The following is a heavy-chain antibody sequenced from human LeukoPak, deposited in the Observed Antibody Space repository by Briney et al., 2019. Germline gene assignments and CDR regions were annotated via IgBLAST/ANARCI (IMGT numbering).Heavy chain of an antibody. Sequence: SVKASCKASNYSFSSYGISWVRQAPGQGLGWMGWIGAYSGNSNYAQTFQGRVTMTTDTSTGTAYMELRSLRSDDTAVYYCARDSSTYYGSEYFQYWGQGTLVTVSS. D-gene: IGHD3-22*01. J-gene: IGHJ1*01. V-gene: IGHV1-18*04. CDR1: NYSFSSYG. CDR2: IGAYSGNS. CDR3: ARDSSTYYGSEYFQY.